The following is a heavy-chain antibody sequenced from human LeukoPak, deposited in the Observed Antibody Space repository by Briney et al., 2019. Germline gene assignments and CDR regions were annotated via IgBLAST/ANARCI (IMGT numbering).Heavy chain of an antibody. CDR3: ARGNQWLAPDY. J-gene: IGHJ4*02. CDR2: ISSCSNYI. CDR1: GFTFSSYS. D-gene: IGHD6-19*01. V-gene: IGHV3-21*05. Sequence: GGSLRLSCAASGFTFSSYSMNWVRQAPGKGLEWVSYISSCSNYIYYADSVKGRFTISRDNARNSLYLQMNSLRVEDTAVYYCARGNQWLAPDYLGEGTLVTVSS.